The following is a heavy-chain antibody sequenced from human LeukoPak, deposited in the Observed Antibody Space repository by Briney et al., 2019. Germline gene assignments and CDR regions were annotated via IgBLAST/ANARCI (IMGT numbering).Heavy chain of an antibody. V-gene: IGHV3-21*01. CDR1: GFTYNYYS. CDR3: ARDREEDYYMDV. CDR2: ISSSSRYI. D-gene: IGHD3-10*01. J-gene: IGHJ6*03. Sequence: PGGSLRLSCAASGFTYNYYSMNWVRQAPGEGLEWVSSISSSSRYIYYADSVKGRFTISRDNAKNSLYLQMNSLRAEDTAVYYCARDREEDYYMDVWGKGTTVTVSS.